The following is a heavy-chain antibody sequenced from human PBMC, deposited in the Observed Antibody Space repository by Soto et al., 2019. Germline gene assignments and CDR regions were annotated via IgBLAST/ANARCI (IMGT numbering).Heavy chain of an antibody. CDR2: IYYSGST. Sequence: QVQLQESGPGLVKPSETLSLTCTVSGGSVSSGSYYWSWIRQPPGKGLEWIGYIYYSGSTNYNPSLKRRVTISVDTSKNQFSLKLSSVTAADTAVYYCARAPTVANNWFDPWGQGTLVTVSS. V-gene: IGHV4-61*01. J-gene: IGHJ5*02. D-gene: IGHD4-17*01. CDR1: GGSVSSGSYY. CDR3: ARAPTVANNWFDP.